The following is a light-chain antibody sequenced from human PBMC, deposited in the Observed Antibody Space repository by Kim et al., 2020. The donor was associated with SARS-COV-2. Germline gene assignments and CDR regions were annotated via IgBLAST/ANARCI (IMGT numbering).Light chain of an antibody. V-gene: IGLV6-57*04. Sequence: NFMLTQPHSVSGSPGKTITISCTRSSDSIATNYVQWYQQRPGSAPTTVIYEDNQRPSGVPDRFSGSIDSSSNSASLTISGLKTEDEAVYYCQSYGSTTVVFGGGTKVTVL. CDR2: EDN. CDR3: QSYGSTTVV. J-gene: IGLJ2*01. CDR1: SDSIATNY.